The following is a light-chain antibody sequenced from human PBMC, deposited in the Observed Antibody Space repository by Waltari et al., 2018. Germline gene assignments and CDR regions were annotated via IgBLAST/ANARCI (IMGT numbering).Light chain of an antibody. Sequence: ETIMTQSPVTLSVSPGERASLSCRASKSVSNNLAWYQQKPGQAPRLLIYAASSRGTGVPGRFSGGGSGTDFTLTISSLQSEDFAVYYCQQYNEWPYTFGQGTKVDIK. J-gene: IGKJ2*01. V-gene: IGKV3-15*01. CDR3: QQYNEWPYT. CDR1: KSVSNN. CDR2: AAS.